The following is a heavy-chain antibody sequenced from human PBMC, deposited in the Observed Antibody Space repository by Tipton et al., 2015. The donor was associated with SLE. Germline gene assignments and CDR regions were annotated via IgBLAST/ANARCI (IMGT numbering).Heavy chain of an antibody. Sequence: QSGAEVKKPGASVKVSCKASGYTFTGYYMHWVRQAPGQGLEWMGWINPYSGDTSYAQNFQGRVTMTSDTSISTAYMELSRLRSDDTAVYYCARSVTIFGVVTLFGYWGQGTLVTVSS. CDR1: GYTFTGYY. CDR3: ARSVTIFGVVTLFGY. D-gene: IGHD3-3*01. CDR2: INPYSGDT. J-gene: IGHJ4*02. V-gene: IGHV1-2*02.